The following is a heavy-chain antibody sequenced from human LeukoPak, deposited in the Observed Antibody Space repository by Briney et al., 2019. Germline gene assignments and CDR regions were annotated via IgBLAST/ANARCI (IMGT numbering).Heavy chain of an antibody. CDR3: VTKASVSGVKRY. CDR2: ISRTSNYI. Sequence: GGSLRLSCAASGLPFESYSMTWVRQAPGKGLEWVSTISRTSNYIYTADSLKGRFTTTRDNAEKSLFLQMTNVKDDDTAVYYCVTKASVSGVKRYWGQGTLVTVSS. V-gene: IGHV3-21*01. D-gene: IGHD3-10*01. J-gene: IGHJ4*02. CDR1: GLPFESYS.